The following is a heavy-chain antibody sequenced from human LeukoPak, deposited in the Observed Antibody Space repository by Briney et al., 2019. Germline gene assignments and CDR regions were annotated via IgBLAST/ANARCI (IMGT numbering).Heavy chain of an antibody. CDR1: GASISSYY. CDR2: IYYSGST. J-gene: IGHJ5*02. D-gene: IGHD6-6*01. CDR3: ARAEYSSSSTWFDP. Sequence: SSETLSLTCTVSGASISSYYWSWIRQPPGKGLEWIGYIYYSGSTNYNPSLKSRVTISVDTSKNQFSLKLSSVTAADTAVYYCARAEYSSSSTWFDPWGQGTLVTVSS. V-gene: IGHV4-59*01.